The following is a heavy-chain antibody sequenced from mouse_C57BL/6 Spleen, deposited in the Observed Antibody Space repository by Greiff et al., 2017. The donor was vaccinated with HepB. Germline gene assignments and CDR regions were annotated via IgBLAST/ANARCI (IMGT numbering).Heavy chain of an antibody. CDR1: GYTFTSYW. J-gene: IGHJ4*01. CDR3: ARSSITTVVATYYAMDY. V-gene: IGHV1-55*01. Sequence: QVQLQQPGAELVKPGASVKMSCKASGYTFTSYWITWVKQRPGQGLEWIGDIYPGSGSTNYNEKFKSKATLTVDTSSSTAYMQLSSLTSEDSAVYYCARSSITTVVATYYAMDYWGQGTSVTVSS. CDR2: IYPGSGST. D-gene: IGHD1-1*01.